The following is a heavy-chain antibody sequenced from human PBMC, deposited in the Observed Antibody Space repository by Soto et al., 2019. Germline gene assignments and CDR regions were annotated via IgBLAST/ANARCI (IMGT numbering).Heavy chain of an antibody. J-gene: IGHJ3*01. Sequence: EVQLVESEGGLVQRGGSLRLSCAASGFTFNYYWMHWVRQAPGQGLVWVSHIHSDGSTTTYADSVKGRFTISRDNAKNTLYLQMNRLRAEDTAVYYCVRGDKGGFGLWGQGTTVTVSS. CDR3: VRGDKGGFGL. CDR2: IHSDGSTT. V-gene: IGHV3-74*01. CDR1: GFTFNYYW. D-gene: IGHD2-21*02.